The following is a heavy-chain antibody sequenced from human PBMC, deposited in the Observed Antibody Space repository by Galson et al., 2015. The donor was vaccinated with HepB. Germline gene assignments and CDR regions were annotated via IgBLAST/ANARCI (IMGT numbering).Heavy chain of an antibody. V-gene: IGHV1-18*01. CDR3: ARGSSGYVDY. CDR1: GYTFTSYG. J-gene: IGHJ4*02. CDR2: ISTYNGNT. D-gene: IGHD3-22*01. Sequence: VKVSCKASGYTFTSYGISWVRQAPGQGLEWMGWISTYNGNTNYAQKFLQGRVTMTTDTSTSTAYMELRSLRSDDTAVYYCARGSSGYVDYWGQGTLVTVSS.